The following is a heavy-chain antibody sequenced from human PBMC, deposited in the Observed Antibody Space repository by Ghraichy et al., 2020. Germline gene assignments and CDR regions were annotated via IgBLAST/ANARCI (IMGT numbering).Heavy chain of an antibody. CDR1: GFTFSSHG. J-gene: IGHJ6*04. CDR2: IWYDGSNK. Sequence: GGSLRLSCAASGFTFSSHGMHWVGQAPGKGLEWVAVIWYDGSNKYYADSVKGRFTISRDNSKNTLYLQMNSLRAEDTAVYYCAKMRYCSGGRGYYYYGMDVWCKGTTVTVSS. CDR3: AKMRYCSGGRGYYYYGMDV. V-gene: IGHV3-33*06. D-gene: IGHD2-15*01.